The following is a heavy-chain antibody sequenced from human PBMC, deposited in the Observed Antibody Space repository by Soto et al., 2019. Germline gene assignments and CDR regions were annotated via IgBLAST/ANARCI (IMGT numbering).Heavy chain of an antibody. CDR3: ARGKKYYDILTGQTHYFYY. J-gene: IGHJ4*02. CDR1: GGSISSGGYY. Sequence: QVQLQESGPGLVKPSQTLSLTCTVSGGSISSGGYYWSWIRQHPGKGLEWIGYIYYSGSTYYNPSLKSRVTISVDTSKNQFSLKLSSVTAADTAVYYCARGKKYYDILTGQTHYFYYWGQGTLVTVSS. CDR2: IYYSGST. V-gene: IGHV4-31*03. D-gene: IGHD3-9*01.